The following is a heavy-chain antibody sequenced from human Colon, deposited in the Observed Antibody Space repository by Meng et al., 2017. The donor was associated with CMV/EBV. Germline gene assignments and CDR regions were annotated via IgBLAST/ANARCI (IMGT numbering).Heavy chain of an antibody. CDR3: ARDVGGVVVPAA. Sequence: ASVKVSCKASGYTFTGYYMYWVRQAPGQGLEWMGWINPNSGGTNYAQKFQGRVTMTRDTSISTAYMELSRLRSDDTAVYYCARDVGGVVVPAAWGQGTLVTVSS. J-gene: IGHJ5*02. D-gene: IGHD2-2*01. CDR1: GYTFTGYY. CDR2: INPNSGGT. V-gene: IGHV1-2*02.